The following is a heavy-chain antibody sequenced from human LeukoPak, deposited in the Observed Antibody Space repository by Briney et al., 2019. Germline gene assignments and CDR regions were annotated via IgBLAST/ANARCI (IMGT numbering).Heavy chain of an antibody. CDR2: IYYSGRT. Sequence: SATLSLTCTVSSGSLSSSSYYWGWIRQPPGRRLQWLGSIYYSGRTYYNPSLKSRVTISVDTSKNQFFLKLSSVTAAATAVYYCARNSGWGSYSGLYYFDYWGQGTLVTVSS. D-gene: IGHD3-16*01. V-gene: IGHV4-39*07. J-gene: IGHJ4*02. CDR3: ARNSGWGSYSGLYYFDY. CDR1: SGSLSSSSYY.